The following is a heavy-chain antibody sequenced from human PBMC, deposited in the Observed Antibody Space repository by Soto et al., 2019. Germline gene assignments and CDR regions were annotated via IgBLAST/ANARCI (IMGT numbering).Heavy chain of an antibody. CDR2: IYYSGST. Sequence: SETLSLTCTVSGGSISSSSYYWGWIRQPPGKGLEWIGSIYYSGSTYYNPSLKSRVTISVDTSKNQFSLKLSSVTAADTAVYYCAITTYDSSGYYYYYGMDVWGQGTTVTVS. V-gene: IGHV4-39*01. CDR1: GGSISSSSYY. CDR3: AITTYDSSGYYYYYGMDV. J-gene: IGHJ6*02. D-gene: IGHD3-22*01.